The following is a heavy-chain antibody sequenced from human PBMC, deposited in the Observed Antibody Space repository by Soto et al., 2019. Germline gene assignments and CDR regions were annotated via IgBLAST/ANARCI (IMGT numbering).Heavy chain of an antibody. V-gene: IGHV1-69*02. D-gene: IGHD2-15*01. Sequence: GASVKVSCKASGGTFSSYTISWVRQAPGQGLEWMGRIIPILGIANYAQKFQGRVTITADKSTSTAYMELSSLRSEDTAVYYCASSPPCSGGSCYSPMDVWGKGTTVTVSS. CDR1: GGTFSSYT. CDR3: ASSPPCSGGSCYSPMDV. CDR2: IIPILGIA. J-gene: IGHJ6*03.